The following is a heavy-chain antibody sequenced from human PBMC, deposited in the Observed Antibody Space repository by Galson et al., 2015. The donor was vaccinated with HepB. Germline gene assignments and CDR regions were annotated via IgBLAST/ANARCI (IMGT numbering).Heavy chain of an antibody. V-gene: IGHV3-74*01. CDR1: GFTFSSYW. Sequence: SLRLSCAASGFTFSSYWMHWVRQAPGKGLVWVSRINSDGSSTNYADSVKGRFTISRDNVKNTLYLQMNSLRAEDTAVYYCARDRYYYGSAYGMDVWGQGTTVTVSS. CDR2: INSDGSST. CDR3: ARDRYYYGSAYGMDV. D-gene: IGHD3-10*01. J-gene: IGHJ6*02.